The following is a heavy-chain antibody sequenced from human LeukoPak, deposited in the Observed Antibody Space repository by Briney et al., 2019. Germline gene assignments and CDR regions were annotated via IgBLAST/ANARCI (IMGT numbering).Heavy chain of an antibody. CDR3: ARARGYSYGAPGTYYYYYMDV. D-gene: IGHD5-18*01. Sequence: SETLSLTCTVSGESISGYYWSWIRQPPGKGLEWIGSIYHSGSTYYNPSLKSRVTISVDTSKNQFSLKLSSVTAADTAVYYCARARGYSYGAPGTYYYYYMDVWGKGTTVTVSS. CDR2: IYHSGST. CDR1: GESISGYY. V-gene: IGHV4-38-2*02. J-gene: IGHJ6*03.